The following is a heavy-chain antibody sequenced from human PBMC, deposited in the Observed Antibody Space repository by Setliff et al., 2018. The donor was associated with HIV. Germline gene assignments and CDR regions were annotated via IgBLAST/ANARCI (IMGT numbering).Heavy chain of an antibody. Sequence: ASVKVSCKASGYTFTSYYMHWVRQAPGQGLEWMGIINPSSGSTTYAQKFQGRVTMTRDTSTSTVYMELSSLRSEDTAVYYCARDRGYGSGSYYRRDYYYYYGMDVWGQGTTVTVSS. CDR2: INPSSGST. J-gene: IGHJ6*02. CDR3: ARDRGYGSGSYYRRDYYYYYGMDV. V-gene: IGHV1-46*01. D-gene: IGHD3-10*01. CDR1: GYTFTSYY.